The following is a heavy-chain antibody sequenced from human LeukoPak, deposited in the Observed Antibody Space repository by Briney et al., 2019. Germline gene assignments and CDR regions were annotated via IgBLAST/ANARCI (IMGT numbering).Heavy chain of an antibody. CDR2: ISSSSSTI. Sequence: GGSLRLSCAASGFTFSSYSMNWVRQAPGKGLEWVSYISSSSSTIYYADSVKGRFTISRDNAKYSLYLQMNSLRAEDTAVYYCAREFTIFGVVIQRYDAFDIWGQGTMVTVSS. J-gene: IGHJ3*02. D-gene: IGHD3-3*01. CDR3: AREFTIFGVVIQRYDAFDI. V-gene: IGHV3-48*01. CDR1: GFTFSSYS.